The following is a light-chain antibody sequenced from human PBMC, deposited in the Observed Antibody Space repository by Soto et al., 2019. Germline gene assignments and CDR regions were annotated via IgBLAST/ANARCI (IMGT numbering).Light chain of an antibody. J-gene: IGKJ1*01. V-gene: IGKV1-39*01. CDR3: HQTYTTPKT. Sequence: DIQMTQSPSSLSASVGDRVAITCRASQTVRINLNWYQQKPGKAPKLLIYAASTLQSGVPSRFSGSGSETEFTLTISSLQPEDFATYSCHQTYTTPKTFGQGTKVDIK. CDR2: AAS. CDR1: QTVRIN.